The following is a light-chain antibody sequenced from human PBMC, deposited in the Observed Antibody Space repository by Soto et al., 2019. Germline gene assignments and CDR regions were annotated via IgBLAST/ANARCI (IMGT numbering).Light chain of an antibody. CDR1: QSVSSSY. CDR2: GAY. CDR3: QQYGSSPWT. J-gene: IGKJ1*01. V-gene: IGKV3-20*01. Sequence: EIVLTQSPGTLSLSPGEGATLSCRASQSVSSSYLAWYQHKPGQAPRPLIYGAYSRATGIPDRFSGSESGTDFTLTISRLEPEDFAVYYWQQYGSSPWTFGQGTKVEIK.